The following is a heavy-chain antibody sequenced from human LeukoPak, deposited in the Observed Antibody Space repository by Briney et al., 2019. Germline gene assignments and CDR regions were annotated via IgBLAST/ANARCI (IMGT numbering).Heavy chain of an antibody. Sequence: ASVKVSCKASGGTFSSYAISWVRQAPGQGLEWMGRIIPILGIANYAQEFQGRVTITADKSTSTAYMELSSLRSEDTAVYYCARDGGKRYYDSSGYYYGPTGYYFDYWGQGTLVTVSS. CDR3: ARDGGKRYYDSSGYYYGPTGYYFDY. J-gene: IGHJ4*02. CDR2: IIPILGIA. V-gene: IGHV1-69*04. CDR1: GGTFSSYA. D-gene: IGHD3-22*01.